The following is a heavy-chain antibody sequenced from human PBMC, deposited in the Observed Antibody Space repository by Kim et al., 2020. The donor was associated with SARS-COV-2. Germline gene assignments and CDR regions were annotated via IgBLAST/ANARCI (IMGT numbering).Heavy chain of an antibody. J-gene: IGHJ4*02. CDR2: IDPSDSYT. V-gene: IGHV5-10-1*01. CDR1: GYSFTSYW. CDR3: ARLQGGYDQEGYFDY. D-gene: IGHD5-12*01. Sequence: GESLKISCKGSGYSFTSYWISWVRQMPGKGLEWMGRIDPSDSYTNYSPSFQGHVTISADKSISTAYLQWSSLKASDTAMYYCARLQGGYDQEGYFDYWGQGTLVTVSS.